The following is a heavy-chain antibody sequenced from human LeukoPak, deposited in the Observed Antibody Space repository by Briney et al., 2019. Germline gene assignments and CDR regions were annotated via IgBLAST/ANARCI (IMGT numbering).Heavy chain of an antibody. CDR3: ARAYSGGWFDP. V-gene: IGHV1-18*01. D-gene: IGHD3-10*01. CDR1: GYTFTSYG. J-gene: IGHJ5*02. CDR2: ISAYNGNT. Sequence: EASVKVSCKASGYTFTSYGISWVRQPPAQGLEWMGWISAYNGNTNYEQKLQGRVTMTTDTSTSTAYMELRSLGSDDTAVDYCARAYSGGWFDPWGQGTLVTVSS.